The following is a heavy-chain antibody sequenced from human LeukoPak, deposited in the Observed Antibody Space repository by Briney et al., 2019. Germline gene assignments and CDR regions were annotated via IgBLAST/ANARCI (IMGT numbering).Heavy chain of an antibody. CDR1: GFSLRSHW. CDR2: INQDGSEM. J-gene: IGHJ4*02. V-gene: IGHV3-7*01. Sequence: QPGGSLRLSCETSGFSLRSHWMSWVRQAPGKGLEWVANINQDGSEMHYVDSVKGRITVSRDNTKNSMYLQMNSLRAEDTAVYYCARDHTAPTIIWDCWGQGTLVTVSS. D-gene: IGHD3/OR15-3a*01. CDR3: ARDHTAPTIIWDC.